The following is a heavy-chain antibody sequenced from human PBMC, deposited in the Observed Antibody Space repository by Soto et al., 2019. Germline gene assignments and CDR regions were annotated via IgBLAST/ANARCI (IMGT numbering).Heavy chain of an antibody. J-gene: IGHJ5*02. CDR3: ARGVGDFWSGVNWFDP. Sequence: VAVKVSCKASGYTFTSYGISWVRQAPGQGLEWMGWISAYNGNTNYAQKLQGRVTMTTDTSTSTAYMELRSLRSDDTAVYYCARGVGDFWSGVNWFDPWGQGTLVTVSS. CDR1: GYTFTSYG. V-gene: IGHV1-18*01. D-gene: IGHD3-3*01. CDR2: ISAYNGNT.